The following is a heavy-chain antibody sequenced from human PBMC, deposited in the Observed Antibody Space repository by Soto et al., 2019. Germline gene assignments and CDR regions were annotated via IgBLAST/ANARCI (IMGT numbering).Heavy chain of an antibody. Sequence: GASVKVSCKASGYTFTSYDINWVRQATGQGLEWMGWMNPNSGNTGYAQKFQGRVTMTRNTSISTAYMELSSLRSEDTAVYYCARGVELRYFDWLLGGKDAIDIWGQGTMVTVSS. J-gene: IGHJ3*02. CDR3: ARGVELRYFDWLLGGKDAIDI. CDR2: MNPNSGNT. D-gene: IGHD3-9*01. CDR1: GYTFTSYD. V-gene: IGHV1-8*01.